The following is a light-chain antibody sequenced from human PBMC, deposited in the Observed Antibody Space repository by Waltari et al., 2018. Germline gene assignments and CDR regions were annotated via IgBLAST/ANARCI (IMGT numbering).Light chain of an antibody. V-gene: IGKV4-1*01. CDR2: RAP. CDR3: QQYINPPYT. CDR1: QSLLSTSDHRNH. J-gene: IGKJ2*01. Sequence: DIVVTQSPDSLTVSLGETATISCKSSQSLLSTSDHRNHLAWYQQKPGQPPNLLIYRAPARESGVPDRFSAYGSGTDFTLTISSLQAEDVAVYYCQQYINPPYTFGQGTKLQI.